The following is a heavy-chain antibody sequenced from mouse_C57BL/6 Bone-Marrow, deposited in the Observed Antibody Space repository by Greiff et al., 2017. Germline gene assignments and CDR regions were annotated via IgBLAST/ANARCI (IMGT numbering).Heavy chain of an antibody. V-gene: IGHV14-4*01. CDR2: IDPENGDT. CDR1: GFNIKDDY. Sequence: VHVKQSGAELVRPGASVKLSCTASGFNIKDDYMHWVKQRPEQGLEWIGWIDPENGDTEYASKFQGKATITADTSSNTAYLQLSSLTSEDTAVYYCTPDELDGYWGQGTTLTVSS. CDR3: TPDELDGY. J-gene: IGHJ2*01.